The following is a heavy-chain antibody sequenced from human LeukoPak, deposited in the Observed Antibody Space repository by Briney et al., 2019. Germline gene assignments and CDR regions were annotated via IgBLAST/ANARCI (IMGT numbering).Heavy chain of an antibody. CDR1: AFSVSSNY. CDR2: IYSGGST. Sequence: GGPLRLSCAASAFSVSSNYMSWVRQAPGKGLEWVSVIYSGGSTYYADSVKGRFTISRDKSKNTVYLQMNSLSVEDTAIYYCARVASTSPYFYGMDVWGQGTTVTVSS. J-gene: IGHJ6*02. CDR3: ARVASTSPYFYGMDV. V-gene: IGHV3-53*01.